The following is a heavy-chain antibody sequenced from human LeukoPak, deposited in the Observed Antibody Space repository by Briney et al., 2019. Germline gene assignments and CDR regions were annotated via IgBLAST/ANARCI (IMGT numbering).Heavy chain of an antibody. CDR1: GFTFSSYS. Sequence: GGSLRLSCAASGFTFSSYSMIWVRQAPGKGLEWGSSISSSSSYIYYADSVKGRFNNSRDNAKNSLYLQMNSLRAEDTAVYYCARVAGDFIVGATTDYWGQGTLVTVSS. J-gene: IGHJ4*02. D-gene: IGHD1-26*01. CDR2: ISSSSSYI. V-gene: IGHV3-21*01. CDR3: ARVAGDFIVGATTDY.